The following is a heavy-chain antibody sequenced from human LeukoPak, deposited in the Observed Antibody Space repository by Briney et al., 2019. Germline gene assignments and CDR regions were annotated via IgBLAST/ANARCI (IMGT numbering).Heavy chain of an antibody. V-gene: IGHV3-11*01. J-gene: IGHJ4*02. D-gene: IGHD1-26*01. CDR1: GFSFSRYY. CDR3: TRAVGLGPGAHFDQ. CDR2: IPTRGISV. Sequence: GGSLRLSCAASGFSFSRYYMSWVRQTPGKALGWISYIPTRGISVQYADSVRGRFTASRDDAKNSLHLQMDSLRVEDTAVYYCTRAVGLGPGAHFDQWGQGALVIVSS.